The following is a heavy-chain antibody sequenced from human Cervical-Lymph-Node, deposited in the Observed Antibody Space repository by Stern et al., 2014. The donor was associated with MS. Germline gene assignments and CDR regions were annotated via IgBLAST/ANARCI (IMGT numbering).Heavy chain of an antibody. J-gene: IGHJ1*01. V-gene: IGHV1-46*03. Sequence: QVQLGQSGAEVKKPGASVKVSCKASGDTFASYPIHWLRQAPGQGPVWMGIVNPTDGRPTYAQTFQGRVNMTRDTSTRTVYMELSSLKAEDTAMYFCANPLPYANWGQGTRVTVSS. CDR1: GDTFASYP. D-gene: IGHD4-17*01. CDR3: ANPLPYAN. CDR2: VNPTDGRP.